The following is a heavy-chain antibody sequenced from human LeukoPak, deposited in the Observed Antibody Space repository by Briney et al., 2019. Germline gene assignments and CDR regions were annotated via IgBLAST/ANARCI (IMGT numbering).Heavy chain of an antibody. D-gene: IGHD5-24*01. CDR1: GGSISSSTYS. V-gene: IGHV4-39*01. Sequence: SETLSLTCTVSGGSISSSTYSWTRIRQPPGKGLEWIGSIHYDGNTYYKPSLKSRVTISVDTSKIQFSLRLSSATAADMATYYCARHSLNNYGSYYWGQGTLVTISS. J-gene: IGHJ4*02. CDR2: IHYDGNT. CDR3: ARHSLNNYGSYY.